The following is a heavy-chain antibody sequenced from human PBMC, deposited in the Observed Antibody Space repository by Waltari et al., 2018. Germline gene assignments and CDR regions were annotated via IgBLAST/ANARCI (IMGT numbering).Heavy chain of an antibody. CDR1: GFTFTIYS. J-gene: IGHJ6*02. V-gene: IGHV3-21*02. Sequence: QLVESGGGLVKPGGSLRLSCAASGFTFTIYSMNWVRLAPGKGLEWVSSISGSSDYIHYADSVKGRFTMSRDNAKNSLFLLMDSLRVEDSAIYYCARVGVHPNPYFFYGMDVWGQGTTVSVSS. D-gene: IGHD3-16*01. CDR3: ARVGVHPNPYFFYGMDV. CDR2: ISGSSDYI.